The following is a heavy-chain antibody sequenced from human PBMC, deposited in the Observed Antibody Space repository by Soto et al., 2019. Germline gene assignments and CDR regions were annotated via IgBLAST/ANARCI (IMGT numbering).Heavy chain of an antibody. D-gene: IGHD6-13*01. CDR1: GYTFTSYD. V-gene: IGHV1-8*01. CDR3: ARESYGSTQHNWFDP. CDR2: MNPNSGNT. Sequence: GASVKVSCKASGYTFTSYDINWVRQATGQGLEWMGWMNPNSGNTGYAQKFQGRVTMTRNTSISTAYMELSSLRSEDAAVYYCARESYGSTQHNWFDPWGQGTLVTVSS. J-gene: IGHJ5*02.